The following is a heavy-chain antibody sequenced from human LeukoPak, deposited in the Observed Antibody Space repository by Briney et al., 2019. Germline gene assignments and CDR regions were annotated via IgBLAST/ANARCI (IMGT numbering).Heavy chain of an antibody. CDR1: RFTFSSYA. D-gene: IGHD6-13*01. Sequence: GGSLRLSCAASRFTFSSYAMSWVRQAPGKGLEWVSAISGSGGRTYYADSVKGRFTISRDNSKNTLYLQMNSLRAEDTAVYYCAKQRSSSWYVFDYWGQGTLVTVSS. V-gene: IGHV3-23*01. CDR2: ISGSGGRT. J-gene: IGHJ4*02. CDR3: AKQRSSSWYVFDY.